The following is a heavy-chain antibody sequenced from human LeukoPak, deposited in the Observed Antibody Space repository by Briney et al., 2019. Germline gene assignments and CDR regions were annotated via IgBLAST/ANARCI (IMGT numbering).Heavy chain of an antibody. CDR2: ISSSSSYI. CDR1: GFTFSSYS. CDR3: ASPPANRVRGVISYYMDV. Sequence: GGSLRLSCAASGFTFSSYSMNWVRQAPGKGLEWVSSISSSSSYIYYADSVKGRFTISRDNAKNSLYLQMNSLRAEDTAVYYCASPPANRVRGVISYYMDVWGKGTTVTVSS. V-gene: IGHV3-21*01. J-gene: IGHJ6*03. D-gene: IGHD3-10*01.